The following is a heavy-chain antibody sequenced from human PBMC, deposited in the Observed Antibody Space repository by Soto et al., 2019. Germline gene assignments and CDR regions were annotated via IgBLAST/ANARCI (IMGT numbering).Heavy chain of an antibody. CDR3: ARDNDRPQLGGNYYYILDV. Sequence: QVPLEQSGAEVKKPGSSVKLSCKASGGTFRNSAISWVRQAPGQGLEWMGGIMPIFRTPDYAQKFQGRVTITADESTNTAYMELGGLRSDDTAVYYCARDNDRPQLGGNYYYILDVWGHGTTGTDSS. V-gene: IGHV1-69*12. CDR1: GGTFRNSA. CDR2: IMPIFRTP. J-gene: IGHJ6*02. D-gene: IGHD1-1*01.